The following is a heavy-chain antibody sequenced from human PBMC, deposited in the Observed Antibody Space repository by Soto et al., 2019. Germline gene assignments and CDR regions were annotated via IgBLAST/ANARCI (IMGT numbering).Heavy chain of an antibody. CDR3: IGGRAIFGVVPKAALDY. D-gene: IGHD3-3*01. CDR1: GGSISSSNW. CDR2: IYHSGST. J-gene: IGHJ4*02. V-gene: IGHV4-4*02. Sequence: QVQLQESGPGLVKPSGTLSLTCAVSGGSISSSNWWSWVRQPPGKGLEWIGEIYHSGSTNYNPSLKSRVTISVDKSKNQFSLKLSSVTAADTAVYYCIGGRAIFGVVPKAALDYWGQGTLVSVSS.